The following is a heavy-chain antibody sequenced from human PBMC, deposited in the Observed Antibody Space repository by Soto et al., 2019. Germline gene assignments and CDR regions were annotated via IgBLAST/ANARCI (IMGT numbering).Heavy chain of an antibody. CDR2: INHSGST. Sequence: PSETLSLTCAVYGGSFSGYYWSWIRQPPGKGLEWIGEINHSGSTNYNPSLKSRVTISVDTSKNQFSLKLSSVTAADTAVYYCARGKGYDTLAFYGMDVWGQGTTLTVSS. V-gene: IGHV4-34*01. CDR1: GGSFSGYY. J-gene: IGHJ6*02. CDR3: ARGKGYDTLAFYGMDV. D-gene: IGHD3-9*01.